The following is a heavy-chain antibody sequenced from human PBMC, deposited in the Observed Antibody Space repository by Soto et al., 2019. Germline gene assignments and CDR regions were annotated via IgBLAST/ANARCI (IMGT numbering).Heavy chain of an antibody. J-gene: IGHJ4*02. CDR3: ARDAFGGVIVAGLDY. D-gene: IGHD3-16*02. Sequence: GGSLRLSCAASGFTFSSYWMSWVRQAPGKGLEWVANIKQDGSEKYYVDSVKGRFTISRDNAKNSLYLQMNSLRAEDTAVYYRARDAFGGVIVAGLDYWGQGTLVTVSS. CDR2: IKQDGSEK. V-gene: IGHV3-7*01. CDR1: GFTFSSYW.